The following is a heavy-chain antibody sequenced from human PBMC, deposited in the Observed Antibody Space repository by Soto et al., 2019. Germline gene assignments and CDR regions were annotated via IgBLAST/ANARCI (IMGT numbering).Heavy chain of an antibody. V-gene: IGHV1-8*01. CDR1: GYTFTSYD. D-gene: IGHD2-15*01. J-gene: IGHJ6*03. CDR3: ARPVGYCSGGSCYSPGDYYYYMDV. Sequence: GASVKVSCKASGYTFTSYDINWVRQATGQGLEWMGWMNPNSGNTGYAQKFQGRVTMTRNTSISTAYMELSSLRSEDTAVYYCARPVGYCSGGSCYSPGDYYYYMDVWGKVTTVTVSS. CDR2: MNPNSGNT.